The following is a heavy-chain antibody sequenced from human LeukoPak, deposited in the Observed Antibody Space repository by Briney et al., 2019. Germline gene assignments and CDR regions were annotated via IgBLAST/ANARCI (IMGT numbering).Heavy chain of an antibody. CDR1: GFTFSSYS. Sequence: GGSLRLSCAASGFTFSSYSMNWVRQAPGKGLEWVSYISSSSSTIYYADSVKGRFTISRANAKNSLYLQMNSLRAEDTAVYYCARALYNWNDEGFDYWPGDPGHRLL. V-gene: IGHV3-48*01. CDR2: ISSSSSTI. J-gene: IGHJ4*02. D-gene: IGHD1-1*01. CDR3: ARALYNWNDEGFDY.